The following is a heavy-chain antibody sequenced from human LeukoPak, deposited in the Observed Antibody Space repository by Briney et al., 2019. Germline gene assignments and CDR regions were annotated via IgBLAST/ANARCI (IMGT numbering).Heavy chain of an antibody. CDR2: INSDGSST. Sequence: GGSLRLSCAASGFTFSSYWMPWVRQAPGKGLVWVSRINSDGSSTSYADSVKGRFTISRDNAKNTLYLQMNSLRAEDTAVYYCARAVVVVPAGMDVWGKGTTVTVSS. CDR3: ARAVVVVPAGMDV. J-gene: IGHJ6*03. CDR1: GFTFSSYW. D-gene: IGHD2-2*01. V-gene: IGHV3-74*01.